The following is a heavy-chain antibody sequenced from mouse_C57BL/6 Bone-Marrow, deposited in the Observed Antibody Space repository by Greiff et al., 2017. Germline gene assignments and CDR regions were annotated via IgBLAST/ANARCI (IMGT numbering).Heavy chain of an antibody. V-gene: IGHV1-63*01. CDR3: ARWAAHYFDY. CDR1: GYTFTNYW. J-gene: IGHJ2*01. Sequence: QVQLKESGAELVRPGTSVKMSCKASGYTFTNYWIGWAKQRPGHGLEWIGDIYPGGGYTNYNEKFKGKATLTADKSSSTAYMQLSSLTSEDSAIYYCARWAAHYFDYWGQGTTLTVSS. CDR2: IYPGGGYT.